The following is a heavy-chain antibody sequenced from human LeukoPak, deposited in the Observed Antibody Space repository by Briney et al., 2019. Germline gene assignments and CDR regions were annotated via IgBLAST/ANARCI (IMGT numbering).Heavy chain of an antibody. CDR3: AKDPGYYDSSGSFDY. CDR1: GFTFSSYA. Sequence: GGSLRLSCAASGFTFSSYAMSWVRQAPGKGLEWVSAISGSGGSTYYADSVKGRFTISRDNSKNTLYLQMNGLRAEDTAVYYCAKDPGYYDSSGSFDYWGQGTLVTASS. V-gene: IGHV3-23*01. J-gene: IGHJ4*02. D-gene: IGHD3-22*01. CDR2: ISGSGGST.